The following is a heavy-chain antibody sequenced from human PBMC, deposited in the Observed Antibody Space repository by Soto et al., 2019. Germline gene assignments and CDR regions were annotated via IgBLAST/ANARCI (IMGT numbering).Heavy chain of an antibody. V-gene: IGHV5-51*01. CDR1: GYKVSTWHNFTSYW. J-gene: IGHJ6*02. CDR2: IYPGDSDT. D-gene: IGHD2-2*01. Sequence: GESLKISCMGSGYKVSTWHNFTSYWIAWVRQMPGEGLEWMGIIYPGDSDTRYSPSFQGQVTISADKSINSVYLQWSSLKASDTATYYCARRVHSNSPGGGLDVWGQGTTVTVSS. CDR3: ARRVHSNSPGGGLDV.